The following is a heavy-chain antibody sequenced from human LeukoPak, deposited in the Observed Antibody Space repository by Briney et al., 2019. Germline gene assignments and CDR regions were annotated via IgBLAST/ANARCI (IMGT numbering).Heavy chain of an antibody. CDR2: MYYSGST. V-gene: IGHV4-39*01. D-gene: IGHD3-22*01. CDR1: GGSISSSSYD. CDR3: ARQPLQYYYDSSRPDY. Sequence: PSETLSLTCTVSGGSISSSSYDWGWIRQPAGKGLEWIVSMYYSGSTYHNRAPKSRFTISVDTSKTQFSLKLSSVPAADTAVYYCARQPLQYYYDSSRPDYWGQGTLVTVSS. J-gene: IGHJ4*02.